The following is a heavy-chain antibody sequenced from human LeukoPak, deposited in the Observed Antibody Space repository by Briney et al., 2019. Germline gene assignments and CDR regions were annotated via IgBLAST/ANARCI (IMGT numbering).Heavy chain of an antibody. J-gene: IGHJ4*02. D-gene: IGHD3-22*01. V-gene: IGHV4-59*01. Sequence: SETLSLTCTVSGGSISSYYWSWIRQPPGKGLEWIGYIYYSGSTNYNPSLESRVTISVDTSKNQFSLKLSSVTAADTAVYYCARVPYYDSSGSLGFDYWGQGTLVTVSS. CDR1: GGSISSYY. CDR2: IYYSGST. CDR3: ARVPYYDSSGSLGFDY.